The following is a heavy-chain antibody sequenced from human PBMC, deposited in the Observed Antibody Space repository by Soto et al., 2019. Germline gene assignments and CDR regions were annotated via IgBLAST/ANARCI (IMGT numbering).Heavy chain of an antibody. V-gene: IGHV3-21*01. Sequence: EVQLVESGGGLVKPGGSLRLSCAASGFTFSSYSMNWVRQAPGKGLEWVSCISSSSSNKYYADSVKGRFTISRNNAKNSLYLQMNSLRAEDTAVDYCARDRGSSGWYAGGWFDPWGQGTLVTVSS. D-gene: IGHD6-19*01. CDR1: GFTFSSYS. J-gene: IGHJ5*02. CDR3: ARDRGSSGWYAGGWFDP. CDR2: ISSSSSNK.